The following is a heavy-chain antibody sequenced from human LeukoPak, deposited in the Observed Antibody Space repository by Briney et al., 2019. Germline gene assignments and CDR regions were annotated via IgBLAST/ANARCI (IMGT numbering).Heavy chain of an antibody. CDR2: IIPIFGTA. V-gene: IGHV1-69*01. J-gene: IGHJ5*02. CDR1: GGTFSSYA. Sequence: SVKVSCKASGGTFSSYAISWVRQAPGQGLEWMGGIIPIFGTANYAQKFQGRVTITADASTSTAYMELSSLRSEDTAVYYCARVTLYDFWSGYYNWFDPWGQGTLVTLSS. CDR3: ARVTLYDFWSGYYNWFDP. D-gene: IGHD3-3*01.